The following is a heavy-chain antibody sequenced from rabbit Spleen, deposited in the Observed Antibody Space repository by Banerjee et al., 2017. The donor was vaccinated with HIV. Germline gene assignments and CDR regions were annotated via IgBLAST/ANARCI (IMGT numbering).Heavy chain of an antibody. D-gene: IGHD1-1*01. Sequence: QSLEESGGDLVKPGASLTLTCTASGFSLSNNYVMCWVRQAPGKGLEWIGCIYTSSGSTWYASWVNGRFTISRENTQNTVSLQVNSLTAADTATYFCVRDKASVSGDYGPYYFNLWGPGTLVTVS. CDR2: IYTSSGST. CDR1: GFSLSNNYV. J-gene: IGHJ4*01. V-gene: IGHV1S40*01. CDR3: VRDKASVSGDYGPYYFNL.